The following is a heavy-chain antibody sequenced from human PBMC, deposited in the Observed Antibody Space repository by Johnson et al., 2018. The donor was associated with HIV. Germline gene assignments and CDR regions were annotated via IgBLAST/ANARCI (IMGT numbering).Heavy chain of an antibody. CDR3: AKETRDSRSAFDI. J-gene: IGHJ3*02. V-gene: IGHV3-30*02. CDR2: TQYDGSNK. Sequence: QVQLVESGGGVVQPGGSLRLSCAASGFSFSSYGIHWVRQAPGKGLEWVAFTQYDGSNKYYADYVKGRFTISRDNSKKTVYLQMNSLRAEDTAVYYCAKETRDSRSAFDIWSQGTMVTVSS. D-gene: IGHD3-22*01. CDR1: GFSFSSYG.